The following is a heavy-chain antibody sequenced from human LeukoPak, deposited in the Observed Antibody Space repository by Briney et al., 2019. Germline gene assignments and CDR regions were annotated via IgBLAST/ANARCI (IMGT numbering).Heavy chain of an antibody. J-gene: IGHJ5*02. D-gene: IGHD5-18*01. Sequence: PGGSLRHSCAASGFTFSSYAMSWVRQAPGKGLEWVSAISGSGGSTYYADSVKGRFTISRDNSKNTLYLQMNSLRAEDTAVYYSAKDGGRGYSYGYFWFDPWGQGTLVTVSS. CDR2: ISGSGGST. V-gene: IGHV3-23*01. CDR1: GFTFSSYA. CDR3: AKDGGRGYSYGYFWFDP.